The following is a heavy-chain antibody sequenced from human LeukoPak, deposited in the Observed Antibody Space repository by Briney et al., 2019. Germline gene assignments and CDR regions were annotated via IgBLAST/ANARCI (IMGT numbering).Heavy chain of an antibody. V-gene: IGHV3-48*01. D-gene: IGHD2-2*01. CDR1: GFTFSDYS. CDR3: ARATKYAFDN. J-gene: IGHJ4*02. CDR2: VGISSGNT. Sequence: PGGSLRLSCAASGFTFSDYSMNWVRQAPGKGLEWISYVGISSGNTKYADSVKGRFTISGDKAKNSLYLQMNSLRVEDTAVYYCARATKYAFDNWGQGTLVTVSS.